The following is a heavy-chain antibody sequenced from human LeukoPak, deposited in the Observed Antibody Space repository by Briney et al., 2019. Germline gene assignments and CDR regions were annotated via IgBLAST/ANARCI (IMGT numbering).Heavy chain of an antibody. J-gene: IGHJ5*02. CDR2: MSPDGTQK. D-gene: IGHD1-7*01. CDR1: GFTFSSYW. V-gene: IGHV3-7*03. Sequence: GGSLRLSCAASGFTFSSYWLSWVRQAPGKGLEWVATMSPDGTQKYYVDSVEGRFAVSRDNARNSLYLQMNSLRAEGTAVYYCARDGGLELVGFPWFDPWGQGTLVTVSS. CDR3: ARDGGLELVGFPWFDP.